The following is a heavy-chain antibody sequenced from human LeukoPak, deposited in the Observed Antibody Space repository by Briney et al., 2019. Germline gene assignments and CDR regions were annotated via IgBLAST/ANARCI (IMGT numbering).Heavy chain of an antibody. CDR2: IWYDGSNK. J-gene: IGHJ4*02. CDR3: AREMATAMGYYFDY. D-gene: IGHD5-18*01. Sequence: PGRSLRLSCAASGFTFSSYGIHWVRQAPGKGLEWVAVIWYDGSNKYYADSVKGRFTISRDNSKNTLYLQMNSLRAEDTAVYYCAREMATAMGYYFDYWGQGTLVTVSS. CDR1: GFTFSSYG. V-gene: IGHV3-33*01.